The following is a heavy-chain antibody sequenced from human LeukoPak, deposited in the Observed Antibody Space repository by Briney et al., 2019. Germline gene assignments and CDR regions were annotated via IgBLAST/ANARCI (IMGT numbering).Heavy chain of an antibody. Sequence: ASVPVSYQASGYTFPGYYMHWVRQAPGQGLEWTGWINPNSGGTNYAQKFQGRVTMTRDTSISTAYMELSRLRSDDTAVYYCASSEGTVTREYYYYGMDVWGQGTTVTVSS. D-gene: IGHD4-17*01. J-gene: IGHJ6*02. CDR1: GYTFPGYY. V-gene: IGHV1-2*02. CDR3: ASSEGTVTREYYYYGMDV. CDR2: INPNSGGT.